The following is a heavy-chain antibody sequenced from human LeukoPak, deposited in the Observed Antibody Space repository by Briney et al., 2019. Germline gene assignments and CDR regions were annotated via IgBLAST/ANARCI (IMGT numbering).Heavy chain of an antibody. CDR3: ATVRSGSWDWFDP. CDR1: GFTFGSYW. D-gene: IGHD3-10*01. CDR2: INGDGSTT. V-gene: IGHV3-74*01. J-gene: IGHJ5*02. Sequence: GGSLRLSCAASGFTFGSYWMHWVRQAPGKGLVWVSRINGDGSTTTYVDSVKGRFTIYRDNAKNTVYLQMNSLRVEDTAVYYCATVRSGSWDWFDPWGQGTLVTVSS.